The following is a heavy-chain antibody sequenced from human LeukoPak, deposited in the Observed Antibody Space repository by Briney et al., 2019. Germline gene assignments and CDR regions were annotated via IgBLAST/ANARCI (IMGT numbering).Heavy chain of an antibody. CDR1: GGTFSSYA. CDR3: ARETYYYDSSGYSLSSYYYYGMDV. CDR2: IIPILGIA. J-gene: IGHJ6*02. V-gene: IGHV1-69*04. D-gene: IGHD3-22*01. Sequence: SVKVSCKASGGTFSSYAISWVRQAPGQGLEWMGRIIPILGIANYAQKFQGRVTITADKSTSTAYMELSSLRSEDTAVYYCARETYYYDSSGYSLSSYYYYGMDVWGQGTTVTVSS.